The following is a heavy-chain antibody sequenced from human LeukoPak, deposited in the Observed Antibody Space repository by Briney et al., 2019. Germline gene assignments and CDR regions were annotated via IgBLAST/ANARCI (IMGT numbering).Heavy chain of an antibody. D-gene: IGHD3-10*01. CDR1: GFTFRSYA. Sequence: GGSLRLSCAASGFTFRSYAVHWVRRAPGKGLEWVAVISYDGSNKYYADSVKGRFTISRDNSKNTLYLQMNSLRAEDTALYYCARDSGAWLGELSFDYWGQGTLVTVSS. CDR3: ARDSGAWLGELSFDY. CDR2: ISYDGSNK. J-gene: IGHJ4*02. V-gene: IGHV3-30*04.